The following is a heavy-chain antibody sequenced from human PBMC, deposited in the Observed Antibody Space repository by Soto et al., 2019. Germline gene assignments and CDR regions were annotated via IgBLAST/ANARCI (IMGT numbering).Heavy chain of an antibody. D-gene: IGHD6-19*01. CDR1: GFTFSSYG. CDR3: ARNRDPSGWYSWFDP. Sequence: QVQLVESGGGVVQPGRSLRLSCAASGFTFSSYGMHWVRQAPGKGLEWVGIISYDGSKKYYGDSVKGRFTISRDNSKNTLYLQMNSLRAEDTAVDYCARNRDPSGWYSWFDPRGQGTLVTVSS. CDR2: ISYDGSKK. J-gene: IGHJ5*02. V-gene: IGHV3-33*05.